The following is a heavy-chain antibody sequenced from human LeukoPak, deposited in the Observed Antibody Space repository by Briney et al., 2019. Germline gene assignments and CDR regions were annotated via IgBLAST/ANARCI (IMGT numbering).Heavy chain of an antibody. Sequence: PSETLSLTCAVYGGSFSGYYWNWIRQPPGKGLEWIGEINHSGSTNYNPSLKSRVTISVDTSKNQFSLKLSSVTAADTAVYYCARGRGHSYSDWFDPWGQGTLVTVSS. D-gene: IGHD2-15*01. V-gene: IGHV4-34*01. CDR1: GGSFSGYY. CDR2: INHSGST. CDR3: ARGRGHSYSDWFDP. J-gene: IGHJ5*02.